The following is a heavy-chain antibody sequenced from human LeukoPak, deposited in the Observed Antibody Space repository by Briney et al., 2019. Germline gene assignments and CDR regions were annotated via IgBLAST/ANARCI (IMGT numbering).Heavy chain of an antibody. V-gene: IGHV7-4-1*02. J-gene: IGHJ4*02. CDR2: ISTNTGNP. CDR3: ARDAATINFDS. Sequence: GASVKVSCKASGYTFIGYSINWLRQAPGQGLEWMGWISTNTGNPTYAQGFTGRFVFSLDTSVSTAYLQISSLKAEDTAVYYCARDAATINFDSWGQGTLVTVSS. D-gene: IGHD5-24*01. CDR1: GYTFIGYS.